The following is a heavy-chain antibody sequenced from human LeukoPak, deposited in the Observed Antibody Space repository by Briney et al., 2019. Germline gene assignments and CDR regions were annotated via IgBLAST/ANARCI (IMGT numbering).Heavy chain of an antibody. CDR3: ARDYGYGSPFDP. J-gene: IGHJ5*02. V-gene: IGHV3-30-3*01. Sequence: QPGGSLRLSCAASGFTFNSYAMHWVRQAPGKGLEWVAVISYDGSNKYYGDSVKGRFTISRDNSKNTLYLQMNSLRPEDTAVYNCARDYGYGSPFDPWGQGTLVTVSS. CDR1: GFTFNSYA. D-gene: IGHD1-26*01. CDR2: ISYDGSNK.